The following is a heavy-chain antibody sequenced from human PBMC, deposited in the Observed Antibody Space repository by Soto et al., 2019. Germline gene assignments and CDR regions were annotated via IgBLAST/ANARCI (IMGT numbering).Heavy chain of an antibody. V-gene: IGHV1-3*01. CDR3: ARSSNYDILTGYHLDY. Sequence: QVPLVQSGAEVKKPGASVKVSCKASGYTFTSYAMHWVRQAPGQRLEWMGWINAGNGNTKYSQKFQGRVTITRDTSASTAYMELSSLRSEDTAVYYCARSSNYDILTGYHLDYWGQGTLVTVSS. J-gene: IGHJ4*02. CDR2: INAGNGNT. CDR1: GYTFTSYA. D-gene: IGHD3-9*01.